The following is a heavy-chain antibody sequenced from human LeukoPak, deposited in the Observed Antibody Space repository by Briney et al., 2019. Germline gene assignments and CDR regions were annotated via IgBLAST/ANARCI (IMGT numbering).Heavy chain of an antibody. Sequence: ASVKVSCKASGYTFTGYYMHWVRQAPGQGLEWMGWINPNSGGTNYAQKFQGRVTMTRDTSISTAYMELSRLRSDDTAVYYCARDIRAVGGTGDYWGQGTLVTVSS. J-gene: IGHJ4*02. CDR1: GYTFTGYY. CDR3: ARDIRAVGGTGDY. CDR2: INPNSGGT. V-gene: IGHV1-2*02. D-gene: IGHD6-19*01.